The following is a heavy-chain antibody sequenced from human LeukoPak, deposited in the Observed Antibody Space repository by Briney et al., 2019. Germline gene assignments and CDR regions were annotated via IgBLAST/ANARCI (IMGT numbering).Heavy chain of an antibody. V-gene: IGHV3-23*01. J-gene: IGHJ4*02. Sequence: GGSLRLSCAASGFTFSSYGMHWVRQAPGKGPEWVSAISGSGGDTYYADSVKGRFTISRDNSKNTLYLQMNSLRAEDTAVYYCAKKGATTGDFGYWGQGTLVTVSS. CDR2: ISGSGGDT. CDR3: AKKGATTGDFGY. CDR1: GFTFSSYG. D-gene: IGHD1-26*01.